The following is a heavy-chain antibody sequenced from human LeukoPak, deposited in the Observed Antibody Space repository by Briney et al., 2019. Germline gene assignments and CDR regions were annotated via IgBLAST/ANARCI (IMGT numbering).Heavy chain of an antibody. J-gene: IGHJ3*02. V-gene: IGHV4-59*01. CDR1: GGSISRYY. Sequence: SETLSLTCTVAGGSISRYYWSWIRPPPGKGLEWNGYIYYSESTNDNPSLKSRVTISVDSSKIQFSLKLGSVTAADTAVYYCARDFDAFDIWGQGTMVTVSS. CDR2: IYYSEST. CDR3: ARDFDAFDI.